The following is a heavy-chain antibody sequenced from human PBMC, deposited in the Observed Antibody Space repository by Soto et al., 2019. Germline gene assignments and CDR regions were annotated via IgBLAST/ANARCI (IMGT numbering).Heavy chain of an antibody. CDR2: IYYSGST. Sequence: SETLSLTCTVSGGSISSGGYYWSWIRQHPGKGLEWIGYIYYSGSTYYNPSLKSRVTISVDTSKNQFSLKLSSVAAADTAVYYCARSGTDTAMVLFDYWGQGTLVTVSS. D-gene: IGHD5-18*01. J-gene: IGHJ4*02. CDR3: ARSGTDTAMVLFDY. CDR1: GGSISSGGYY. V-gene: IGHV4-31*03.